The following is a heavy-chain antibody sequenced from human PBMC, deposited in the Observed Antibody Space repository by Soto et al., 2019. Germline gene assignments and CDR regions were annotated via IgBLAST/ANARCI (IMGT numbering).Heavy chain of an antibody. V-gene: IGHV1-3*01. CDR3: ARGFIWSGYEGLDY. Sequence: ASVKVSCKAPGYTFTSYAMHWVRQAPGQRLEWMGWINAGNGNTKYSQKFQGRVTITRDTSASTAYMELSSLRSEDTAVYYCARGFIWSGYEGLDYWGQGTLVTVSS. CDR2: INAGNGNT. CDR1: GYTFTSYA. J-gene: IGHJ4*02. D-gene: IGHD3-3*01.